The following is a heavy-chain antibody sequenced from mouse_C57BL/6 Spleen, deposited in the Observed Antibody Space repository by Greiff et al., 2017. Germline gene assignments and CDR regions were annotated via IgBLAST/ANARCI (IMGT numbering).Heavy chain of an antibody. V-gene: IGHV2-6-1*01. Sequence: QVQLKESGPGLVAPSQSLSITCTVSGFSLTSYGVHWVRQPPGKGLEWLVVIWSDGSTTYNSALNSRLSISKDNSKSQVFLKMNSLQTDDTAMYYCARHYYDYDGDYAMDDRGQGTSVTVSS. D-gene: IGHD2-4*01. CDR3: ARHYYDYDGDYAMDD. CDR1: GFSLTSYG. J-gene: IGHJ4*01. CDR2: IWSDGST.